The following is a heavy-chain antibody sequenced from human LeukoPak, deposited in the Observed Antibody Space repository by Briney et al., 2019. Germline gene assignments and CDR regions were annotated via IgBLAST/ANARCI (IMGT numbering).Heavy chain of an antibody. CDR2: IYYSGSP. D-gene: IGHD3-22*01. J-gene: IGHJ3*02. Sequence: PSETLSLTCTVSGGPIRSGGYYCSSIPQHPGRGLGGNGYIYYSGSPHHNPSLKSRVTISVDTSKNQFSLKLSSVTAADTAVYYCARVSRSGYYYDSSGTDDAFDIWGQGTMVTVSS. V-gene: IGHV4-31*03. CDR3: ARVSRSGYYYDSSGTDDAFDI. CDR1: GGPIRSGGYY.